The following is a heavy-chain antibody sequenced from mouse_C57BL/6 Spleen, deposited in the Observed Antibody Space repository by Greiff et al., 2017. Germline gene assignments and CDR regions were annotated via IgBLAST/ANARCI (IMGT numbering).Heavy chain of an antibody. CDR2: INPNNGGT. Sequence: EVQLQQSGPELVKPGASVKIPCKASGYTFTDYNMDWVKQSHGKSLEWIGDINPNNGGTIYNQKFKGKATLTVDKSSSTAYMELRSLTSEDTAVYYCARYDTTGVGDYYAMDDWGQGTTVTVSS. D-gene: IGHD1-1*01. J-gene: IGHJ4*01. V-gene: IGHV1-18*01. CDR1: GYTFTDYN. CDR3: ARYDTTGVGDYYAMDD.